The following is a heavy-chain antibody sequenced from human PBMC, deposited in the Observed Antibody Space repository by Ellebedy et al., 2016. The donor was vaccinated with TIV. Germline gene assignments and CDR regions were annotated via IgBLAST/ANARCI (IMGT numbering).Heavy chain of an antibody. CDR2: ISSSSTYT. Sequence: PGGSLRLSCAASGFTFSDYYMNWIRQAPGKGLEWISYISSSSTYTDYADSVRGRFTISRDNAKNTLYLHLDSLGPEDTAVYYCARAANHYYHYFDPWGQGTLVTVSS. V-gene: IGHV3-11*06. J-gene: IGHJ5*02. CDR1: GFTFSDYY. CDR3: ARAANHYYHYFDP. D-gene: IGHD3-22*01.